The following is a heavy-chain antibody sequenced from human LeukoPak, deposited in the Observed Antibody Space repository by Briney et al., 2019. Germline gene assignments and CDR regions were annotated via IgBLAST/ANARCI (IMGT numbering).Heavy chain of an antibody. CDR1: GFTFNNYA. Sequence: GGSLRLSCAASGFTFNNYAMSWVRRAPGKGLEWVLGISESGGSTYYADSVKGRFTISRDNSRNTLYLQMNSLRVEDTAVYYCAKTSGGNYWGQGTLVTVSS. CDR2: ISESGGST. CDR3: AKTSGGNY. J-gene: IGHJ4*02. D-gene: IGHD4-23*01. V-gene: IGHV3-23*01.